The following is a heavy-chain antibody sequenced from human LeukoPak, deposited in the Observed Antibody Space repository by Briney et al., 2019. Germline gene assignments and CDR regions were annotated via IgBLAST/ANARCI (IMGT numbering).Heavy chain of an antibody. Sequence: SETLSLTCTVSGGSISSYYWSWIRQPPGKGLEWIGYIYYSGSTNYNPSLKSRVTISVDTSKNQFSLKLSSVTAADTAVYYCARAIYYYYMDVWGKGTTVTISS. CDR2: IYYSGST. V-gene: IGHV4-59*01. CDR1: GGSISSYY. CDR3: ARAIYYYYMDV. J-gene: IGHJ6*03.